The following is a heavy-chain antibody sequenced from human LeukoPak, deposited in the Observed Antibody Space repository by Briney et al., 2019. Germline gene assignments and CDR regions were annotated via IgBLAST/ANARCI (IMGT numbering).Heavy chain of an antibody. CDR3: ASLTGDRSGY. CDR1: GFSFSTSA. D-gene: IGHD7-27*01. J-gene: IGHJ4*02. Sequence: EGSLRLSCIASGFSFSTSAMSWVRQAPGKGLEWVSSISISGDASYYADSVQGRFTISRDNSKHTLYLEMDTLRAEDTAVYYCASLTGDRSGYWGQGTLVTVSS. CDR2: ISISGDAS. V-gene: IGHV3-23*01.